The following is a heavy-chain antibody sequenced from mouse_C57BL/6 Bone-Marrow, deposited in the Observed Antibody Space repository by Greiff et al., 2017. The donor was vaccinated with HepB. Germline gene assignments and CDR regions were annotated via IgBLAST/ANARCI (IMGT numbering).Heavy chain of an antibody. V-gene: IGHV1-4*01. CDR2: INPSSGYN. CDR3: VLYYFDY. Sequence: VQLQQSGAELARPGASVKMSCKASGYTFTSYTMHWVKQRPGQGLEWIGYINPSSGYNKYNQKFKDKATLTADKSSSTASMQLSSLTSEDSAVYYCVLYYFDYWGQGTTLTVSS. J-gene: IGHJ2*01. CDR1: GYTFTSYT.